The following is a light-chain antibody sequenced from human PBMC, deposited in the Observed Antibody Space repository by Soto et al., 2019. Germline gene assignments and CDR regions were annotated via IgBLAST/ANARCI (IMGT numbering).Light chain of an antibody. V-gene: IGKV3D-20*02. CDR3: QQRSKWPLT. CDR2: GAS. J-gene: IGKJ4*01. CDR1: QSISSTY. Sequence: EIVFTQSPGTLSLSPGERATLSCRASQSISSTYLAWYQQKPGQAPRLLIYGASTRAAGIPDRFSGSGSETDFTLTITRLEPEDFAVYYCQQRSKWPLTFGGGTKVDIK.